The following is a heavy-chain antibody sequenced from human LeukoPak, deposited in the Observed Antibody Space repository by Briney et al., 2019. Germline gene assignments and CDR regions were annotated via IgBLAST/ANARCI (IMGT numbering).Heavy chain of an antibody. V-gene: IGHV4-34*01. CDR1: GGSFSGYY. D-gene: IGHD4-17*01. CDR3: ASQYGDYVSDY. CDR2: INHSGST. Sequence: PSETLSLTCAVYGGSFSGYYWSWIRQPPGKGLEWIGEINHSGSTNYNPSLKSRVTISVDTSKNQFSLKLSSVTAADTAVYYCASQYGDYVSDYWGQGTLVTVSS. J-gene: IGHJ4*02.